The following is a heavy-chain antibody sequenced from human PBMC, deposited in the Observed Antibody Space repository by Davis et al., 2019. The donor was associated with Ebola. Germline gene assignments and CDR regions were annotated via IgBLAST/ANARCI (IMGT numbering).Heavy chain of an antibody. D-gene: IGHD6-19*01. J-gene: IGHJ4*02. V-gene: IGHV4-59*12. CDR2: IYHSGST. CDR3: ARGGSGWYFDY. Sequence: PSETLSLTCTVSGGSISSYYWSWIRQPPGKGLEWIGYIYHSGSTYYNPSLKSRVTISVDRSKNQFSLKLSSVTAADTAVYYCARGGSGWYFDYWGQGTLVTVSS. CDR1: GGSISSYY.